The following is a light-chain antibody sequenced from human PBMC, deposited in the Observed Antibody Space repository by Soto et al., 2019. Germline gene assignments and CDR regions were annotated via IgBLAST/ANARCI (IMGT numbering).Light chain of an antibody. Sequence: EIVLTQSPATLSLSPGERVTLSCRASQSVSSYLAWYQQKPGQAPRLLIYDASNRATGIPARFSGSRSGTDFTLTISSLEPEDFAVYYCQQRSNWLITFGQGTRLEIK. CDR3: QQRSNWLIT. J-gene: IGKJ5*01. V-gene: IGKV3-11*01. CDR2: DAS. CDR1: QSVSSY.